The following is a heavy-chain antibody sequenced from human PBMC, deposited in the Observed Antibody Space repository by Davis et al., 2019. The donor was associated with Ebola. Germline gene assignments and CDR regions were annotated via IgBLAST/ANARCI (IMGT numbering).Heavy chain of an antibody. V-gene: IGHV4-39*07. CDR2: INHSGST. Sequence: MPSETLSLTCTVSGGSISSSSYYWGWIRQPPGKGLEWIGEINHSGSTNYNPSLKSRVTISVDTSKNQFSLKLSSVTAADTAVYYCARGPRDLGYCTGGVCYRSGIYYYYGMDVWGQGTTVTVSS. CDR1: GGSISSSSYY. D-gene: IGHD2-8*02. J-gene: IGHJ6*02. CDR3: ARGPRDLGYCTGGVCYRSGIYYYYGMDV.